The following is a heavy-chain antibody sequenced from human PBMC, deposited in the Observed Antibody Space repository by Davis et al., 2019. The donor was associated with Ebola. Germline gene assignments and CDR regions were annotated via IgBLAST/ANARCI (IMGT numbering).Heavy chain of an antibody. CDR1: GFIFSRYV. CDR3: ARTYCISTSCYFAYYYGMDV. J-gene: IGHJ6*02. V-gene: IGHV3-23*01. D-gene: IGHD2-2*01. CDR2: LGTSADT. Sequence: GSLTLSCAASGFIFSRYVLSWVRQAPGKGLEWVSTLGTSADTYYADSVKGRFTISRDNAKNTLYLQMNSLRDEDTAVYYCARTYCISTSCYFAYYYGMDVWGQGTTVTVSS.